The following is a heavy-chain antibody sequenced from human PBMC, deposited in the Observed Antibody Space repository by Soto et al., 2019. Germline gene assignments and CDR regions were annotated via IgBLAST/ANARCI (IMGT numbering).Heavy chain of an antibody. V-gene: IGHV3-48*02. CDR2: ISSGSKTI. CDR3: AREDILGARSFDY. CDR1: GFTFSGYC. J-gene: IGHJ4*01. D-gene: IGHD1-26*01. Sequence: EVQLVESGGGLVRRGGSLRLSCAASGFTFSGYCMNWVRQAPGKGLEWISYISSGSKTIFYADSVKGRFSIPRDNAKNSQYLQMNSLRDEDTAVYFCAREDILGARSFDYWGQGTLVTVSS.